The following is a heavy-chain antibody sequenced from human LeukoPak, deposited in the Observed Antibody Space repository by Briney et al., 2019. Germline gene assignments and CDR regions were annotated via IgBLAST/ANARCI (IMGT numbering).Heavy chain of an antibody. CDR2: IYYSGST. V-gene: IGHV4-59*01. J-gene: IGHJ5*02. CDR3: ARGGHYDRLLFDP. CDR1: GGSISSYY. D-gene: IGHD3-3*01. Sequence: ASETLSLTCTVSGGSISSYYWSWIRQPPGKGLEWIGYIYYSGSTNYNPSLKSRVTISVDTSKNQFSLKLSSVTAADTAVYYCARGGHYDRLLFDPWGQGTLVTVSS.